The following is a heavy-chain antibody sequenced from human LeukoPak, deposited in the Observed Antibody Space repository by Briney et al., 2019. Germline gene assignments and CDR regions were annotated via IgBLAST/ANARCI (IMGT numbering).Heavy chain of an antibody. D-gene: IGHD5-12*01. V-gene: IGHV4-31*03. CDR2: IYYSGST. CDR1: GGSISSGGYY. Sequence: SQTLSLTCTVSGGSISSGGYYWSWIRQHPGKGLEWIGYIYYSGSTYYNPSLKSRVTISVDTSKNQFSLKLSSVTAADTPVYYCARGSFTRGYSGYDPLGTLRYWGQGTLVTVSS. CDR3: ARGSFTRGYSGYDPLGTLRY. J-gene: IGHJ4*02.